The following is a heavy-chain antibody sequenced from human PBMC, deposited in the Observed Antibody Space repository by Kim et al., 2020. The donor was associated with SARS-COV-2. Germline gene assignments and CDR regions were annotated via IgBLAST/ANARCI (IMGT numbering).Heavy chain of an antibody. J-gene: IGHJ4*02. CDR1: GGSISSSSYY. CDR3: ARLSSFLASAPYYFDY. Sequence: SETLSLTCTVSGGSISSSSYYWGWIRQPPGKGLEWIGSIYYSGSTYYNPSLKSRVTISVDTSKNQFSLKLSSVTAADTAVYYCARLSSFLASAPYYFDYWGQGTLVTVSS. CDR2: IYYSGST. V-gene: IGHV4-39*01.